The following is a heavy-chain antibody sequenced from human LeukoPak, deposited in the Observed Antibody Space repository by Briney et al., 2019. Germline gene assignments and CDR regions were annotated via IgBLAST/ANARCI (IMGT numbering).Heavy chain of an antibody. D-gene: IGHD6-25*01. Sequence: AAGNLSLYASGSTFTLYTFTMVREAPGQGLELKGYSSTNNGKAIYDHQLQGRGILTTDTSKTTAYIELRSLRSDDTAVYYCARDPSNISGRNPYFDYWGQGTLVTVPS. J-gene: IGHJ4*02. CDR1: GSTFTLYT. V-gene: IGHV1-18*01. CDR3: ARDPSNISGRNPYFDY. CDR2: SSTNNGKA.